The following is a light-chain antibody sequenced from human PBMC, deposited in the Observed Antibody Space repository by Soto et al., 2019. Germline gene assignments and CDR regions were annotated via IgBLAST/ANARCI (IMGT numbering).Light chain of an antibody. CDR3: ATWDDSLNAPV. CDR1: SFNIERNS. V-gene: IGLV1-44*01. Sequence: QSVLTQSPSVSGTPGQRVTSSCSGNSFNIERNSVDWYQQLPGTAPKLLISANGQRPSGVPDRFSGSKSGTSASLAISGLQSGDEAHYYCATWDDSLNAPVFGGGTQLTVL. J-gene: IGLJ2*01. CDR2: ANG.